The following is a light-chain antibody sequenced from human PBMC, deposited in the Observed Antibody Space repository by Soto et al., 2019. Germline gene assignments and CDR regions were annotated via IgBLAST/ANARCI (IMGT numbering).Light chain of an antibody. CDR1: NSDVGGYNY. CDR2: EVS. J-gene: IGLJ2*01. Sequence: QSALTQPASVSGSPGQSITISCTGTNSDVGGYNYVSWYQQHPGKAPKLMIYEVSDRPSGVSNRFSGSKSGNTASLTISGLQAEDEADYYCSSYTSSSTLVFGGGTKVPS. V-gene: IGLV2-14*01. CDR3: SSYTSSSTLV.